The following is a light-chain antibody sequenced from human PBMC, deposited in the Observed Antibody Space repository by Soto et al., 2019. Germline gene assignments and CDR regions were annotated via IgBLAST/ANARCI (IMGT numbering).Light chain of an antibody. J-gene: IGKJ5*01. CDR1: QAISNY. CDR2: AAS. V-gene: IGKV1-16*02. CDR3: QHYNTYPLT. Sequence: DILMTQSPSSLSASVGDRVTITCRASQAISNYVAWFQQKPGKAPKSLIYAASSLRSGVPSKFSGSGSGTDFTLTISNLQPEDFATYYCQHYNTYPLTFGQGTRLEI.